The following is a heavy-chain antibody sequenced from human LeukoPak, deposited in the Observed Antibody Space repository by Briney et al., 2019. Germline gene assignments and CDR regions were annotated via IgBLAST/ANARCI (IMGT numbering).Heavy chain of an antibody. CDR1: GFAFNSDS. V-gene: IGHV3-48*02. Sequence: GGSLRLSCAASGFAFNSDSMNWVRQAPGKGLEWVSYVSSSGDTMYYADSVKGRFTISRDNDKNSLYLQMDSLRDADTAVYYCARDHHLGSGRGYYFDYCGQGTLLTVSS. J-gene: IGHJ4*02. D-gene: IGHD2-15*01. CDR3: ARDHHLGSGRGYYFDY. CDR2: VSSSGDTM.